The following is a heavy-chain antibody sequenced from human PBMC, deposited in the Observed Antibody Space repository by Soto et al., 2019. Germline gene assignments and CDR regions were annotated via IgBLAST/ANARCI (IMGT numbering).Heavy chain of an antibody. CDR1: GFTFSSYG. CDR2: ISYDGSNK. CDR3: AKDLTRYFDQFDY. J-gene: IGHJ4*02. D-gene: IGHD3-9*01. Sequence: GGSLRLSCAASGFTFSSYGMHWVRQAPGKGLEWVAVISYDGSNKYYADSVKGRFTISRDNSKNTLYLQMNSLRAEDTAVYYCAKDLTRYFDQFDYWGQGTLVTVSS. V-gene: IGHV3-30*18.